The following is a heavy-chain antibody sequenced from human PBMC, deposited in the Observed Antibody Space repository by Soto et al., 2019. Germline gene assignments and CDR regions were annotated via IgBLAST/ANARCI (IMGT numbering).Heavy chain of an antibody. J-gene: IGHJ4*02. V-gene: IGHV3-74*01. CDR3: AKREGNTYGLFH. CDR2: IKTDGSST. Sequence: EVQLVESGGGLVQPGGSLRLSCAASGFSFSSYWIHWVRQAPGKGLVWVSRIKTDGSSTDYADSVKGRFTISRDNAKNTLYLPMNSLSAEDTAVYYCAKREGNTYGLFHWCQGTLVTVSS. D-gene: IGHD5-18*01. CDR1: GFSFSSYW.